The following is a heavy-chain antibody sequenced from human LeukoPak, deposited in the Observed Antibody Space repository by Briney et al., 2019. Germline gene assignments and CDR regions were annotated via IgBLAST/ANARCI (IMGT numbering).Heavy chain of an antibody. CDR3: ARGRLCLVEMATIDYYGMDV. J-gene: IGHJ6*02. V-gene: IGHV4-39*07. CDR1: GGSISSSSYY. CDR2: IYYSGST. Sequence: PSETLSLTCTVSGGSISSSSYYWGWIRQPPGKGLERIGSIYYSGSTYYNPSLKSRVTISVDTSKNQFSLKLSSVTAADTAVYYCARGRLCLVEMATIDYYGMDVWGQGTTVTVSS. D-gene: IGHD3-10*02.